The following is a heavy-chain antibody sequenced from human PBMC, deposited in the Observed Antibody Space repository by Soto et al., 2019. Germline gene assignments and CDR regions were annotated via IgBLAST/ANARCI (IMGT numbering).Heavy chain of an antibody. J-gene: IGHJ3*02. CDR2: ISGSGGST. V-gene: IGHV3-23*01. Sequence: GGSLRLSCAASGFTFSSYAMSWVRQAPGKGLEWVSAISGSGGSTYYADSVKGRFTISRENSKNTLYLQMNSLRAEDTAVYYCGKEVYYDSSGMGAFDIWGQGTMVTVSS. CDR1: GFTFSSYA. D-gene: IGHD3-22*01. CDR3: GKEVYYDSSGMGAFDI.